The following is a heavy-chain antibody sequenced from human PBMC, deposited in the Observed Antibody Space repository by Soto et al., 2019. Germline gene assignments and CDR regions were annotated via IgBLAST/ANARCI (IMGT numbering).Heavy chain of an antibody. CDR3: ARDHHDFWIQKPYYYGMDV. CDR1: GFTFSSYG. J-gene: IGHJ6*02. D-gene: IGHD3-3*01. CDR2: IWYDGSNK. Sequence: GGSLRLSCAASGFTFSSYGMHWVRQAPGKGLEWVAVIWYDGSNKYYADSVKGRFTISRDNSKNTLYLQMNSLRAEDTAVYYCARDHHDFWIQKPYYYGMDVWGQGTTVTVSS. V-gene: IGHV3-33*01.